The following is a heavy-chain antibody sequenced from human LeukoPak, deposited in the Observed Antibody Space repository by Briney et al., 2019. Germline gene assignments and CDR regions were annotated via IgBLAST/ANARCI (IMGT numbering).Heavy chain of an antibody. D-gene: IGHD3-16*02. J-gene: IGHJ4*02. V-gene: IGHV5-51*01. Sequence: GESLKISCKGSGYSFTSYWIGWVRQMPGKGLEWMGIIYPGDSDTRYSPSFQGQVTISADKSISTAYLQWGSLKASDTAMYYCARRRGITFGGVIGNPPDYWGQGTLVTVSS. CDR3: ARRRGITFGGVIGNPPDY. CDR1: GYSFTSYW. CDR2: IYPGDSDT.